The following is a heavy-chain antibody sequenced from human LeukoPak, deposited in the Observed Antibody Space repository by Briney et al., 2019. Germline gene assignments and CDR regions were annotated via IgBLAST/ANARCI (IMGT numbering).Heavy chain of an antibody. CDR2: IYYSGST. Sequence: TSETLSLTCTVSGGSISSYYWSWIRQPPGKGLEWIGYIYYSGSTNYNPSLKSRVTISVDTSKNQFSLKLNSVTAADTAVYYCAATGGNSFPIDYWGQGTLVTVSS. D-gene: IGHD4-23*01. CDR1: GGSISSYY. V-gene: IGHV4-59*01. J-gene: IGHJ4*02. CDR3: AATGGNSFPIDY.